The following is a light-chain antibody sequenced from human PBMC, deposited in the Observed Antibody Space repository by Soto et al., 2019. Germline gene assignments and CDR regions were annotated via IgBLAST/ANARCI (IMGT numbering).Light chain of an antibody. Sequence: EIVLTQSPGTLSLSPGERATLSCRASQSVSSSYLAWYQQKPGQAPGLLIYGASSRATGIPDRFSGSGSGTDFTLTSSRLEPEDFAVYYCQQYGSSPHTFGQGTKREIK. J-gene: IGKJ2*01. V-gene: IGKV3-20*01. CDR2: GAS. CDR3: QQYGSSPHT. CDR1: QSVSSSY.